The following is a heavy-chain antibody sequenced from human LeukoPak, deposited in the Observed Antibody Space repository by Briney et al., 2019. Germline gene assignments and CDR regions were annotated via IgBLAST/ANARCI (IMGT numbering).Heavy chain of an antibody. CDR1: GGSISSGGYS. CDR3: ARGVDTAMVTSNWFDP. J-gene: IGHJ5*02. Sequence: SQTLSLTCAVSGGSISSGGYSWSWLRQPPGTGLEWIGYIYHSGSTYYNPSLKSRVTISVDRSKNQFSLKLSSVTAADTAVYYCARGVDTAMVTSNWFDPWGQGTLVTVSS. V-gene: IGHV4-30-2*01. D-gene: IGHD5-18*01. CDR2: IYHSGST.